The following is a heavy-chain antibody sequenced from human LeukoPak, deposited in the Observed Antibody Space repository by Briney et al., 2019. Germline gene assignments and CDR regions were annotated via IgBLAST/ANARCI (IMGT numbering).Heavy chain of an antibody. CDR2: IYSGGTT. CDR3: ARYDYGRSGFDY. D-gene: IGHD5-12*01. Sequence: PGGSLRLSCAASGFTVSTNYTTWVRQAPGKGLEWVSVIYSGGTTYYADSVKGRFSISRDNSKNTLYLQMNGLRAEDTAVYYCARYDYGRSGFDYWGQGTLVTVSS. CDR1: GFTVSTNY. V-gene: IGHV3-66*01. J-gene: IGHJ4*02.